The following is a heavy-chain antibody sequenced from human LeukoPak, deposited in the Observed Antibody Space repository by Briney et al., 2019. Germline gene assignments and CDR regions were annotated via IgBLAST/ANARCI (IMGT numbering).Heavy chain of an antibody. V-gene: IGHV1-69*13. D-gene: IGHD2-21*01. CDR1: GYTFTSYD. J-gene: IGHJ4*02. Sequence: SVKVSCKASGYTFTSYDINWVRQAPGQGLEWMGGIIPIFGTANYAQKFQGRVTITADESTSTAYMELSSLRSEDTAVYYCAREMSINCGGDCYLFMFDYWGQGTLVTVSS. CDR2: IIPIFGTA. CDR3: AREMSINCGGDCYLFMFDY.